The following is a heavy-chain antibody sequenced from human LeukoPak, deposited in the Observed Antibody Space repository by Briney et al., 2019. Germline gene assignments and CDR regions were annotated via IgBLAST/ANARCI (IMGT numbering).Heavy chain of an antibody. CDR3: AKGAASRGYTYVAN. CDR1: GFTFSDHW. CDR2: IGPDGSFK. V-gene: IGHV3-7*03. D-gene: IGHD5-18*01. J-gene: IGHJ4*02. Sequence: GGSLRLSCAASGFTFSDHWMSWVRQAPGKGLDWVANIGPDGSFKFYADSVRGRFTISRDNSNNTLYLQMNSLRAEDTAVYYCAKGAASRGYTYVANWGQGTLVTVSS.